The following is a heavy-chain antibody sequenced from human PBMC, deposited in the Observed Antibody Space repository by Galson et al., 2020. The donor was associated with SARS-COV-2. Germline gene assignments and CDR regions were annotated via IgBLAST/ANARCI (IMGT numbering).Heavy chain of an antibody. V-gene: IGHV1-2*02. CDR3: ARPDFWSGYYTLDY. Sequence: APVQVTCKASGYTFTGYYMHWVRQAPGQGLEWIGWINPNSGGTNYAQKFQGRVTMTRDTSISTAYMELSRLRSDDTAVYYCARPDFWSGYYTLDYWGQGTLVTVSS. D-gene: IGHD3-3*01. CDR2: INPNSGGT. J-gene: IGHJ4*02. CDR1: GYTFTGYY.